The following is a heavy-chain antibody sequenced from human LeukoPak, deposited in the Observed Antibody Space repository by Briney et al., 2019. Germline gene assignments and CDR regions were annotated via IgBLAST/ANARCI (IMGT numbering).Heavy chain of an antibody. CDR3: AREGDYGRNLY. Sequence: PSETLSLTSTLSGGSISSYYWSWIRQPPGKGLEWIGYIYYSGSTNYNPSLKSRFTISVDTSKNQFSLKLSSVTAADTAVYYCAREGDYGRNLYWGQGTLVTVSS. CDR1: GGSISSYY. V-gene: IGHV4-59*01. CDR2: IYYSGST. J-gene: IGHJ4*02. D-gene: IGHD4-23*01.